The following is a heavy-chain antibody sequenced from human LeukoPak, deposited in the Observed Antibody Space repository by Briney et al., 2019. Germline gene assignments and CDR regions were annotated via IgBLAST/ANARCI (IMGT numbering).Heavy chain of an antibody. CDR1: GFTFSNYW. Sequence: GGALRLSCAASGFTFSNYWMSWVRQAPGKGLEWGANIKQDGSEKYYVDSVKGGFTISRDNAKSSLCLQMNRRRAEDTAVYYCARDPLRDIVVVPAAISVKMNWLDPWGQGTLVTVSS. CDR2: IKQDGSEK. D-gene: IGHD2-2*01. V-gene: IGHV3-7*01. J-gene: IGHJ5*02. CDR3: ARDPLRDIVVVPAAISVKMNWLDP.